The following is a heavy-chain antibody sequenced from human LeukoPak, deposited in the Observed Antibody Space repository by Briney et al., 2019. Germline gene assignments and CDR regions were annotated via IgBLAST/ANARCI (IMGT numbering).Heavy chain of an antibody. CDR3: ARSSNCVDY. V-gene: IGHV3-74*01. J-gene: IGHJ4*02. CDR1: GFTVSSNY. CDR2: INSDGSGT. Sequence: GGSLRLSCAASGFTVSSNYMSWVRQAPGKGLVWVSRINSDGSGTSYADSVKGRFTISRDNAKNTLYLQMNSLRAEDTAVYYCARSSNCVDYWGQGTLVTVSS. D-gene: IGHD6-13*01.